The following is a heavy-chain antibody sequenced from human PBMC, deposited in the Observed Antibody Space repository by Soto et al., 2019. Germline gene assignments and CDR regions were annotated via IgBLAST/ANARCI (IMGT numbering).Heavy chain of an antibody. V-gene: IGHV4-31*03. CDR3: ARGTYGSGSSLDFDY. J-gene: IGHJ4*02. CDR1: GGSISSGGYY. D-gene: IGHD3-10*01. CDR2: IYYSGST. Sequence: SETLSLTCTVSGGSISSGGYYWSWIRQHPGKGLEWIGYIYYSGSTYYNPSLKSRVTISVDTSKNQFSLKLSSVTAADTAVYYCARGTYGSGSSLDFDYWGQGTLVTVSS.